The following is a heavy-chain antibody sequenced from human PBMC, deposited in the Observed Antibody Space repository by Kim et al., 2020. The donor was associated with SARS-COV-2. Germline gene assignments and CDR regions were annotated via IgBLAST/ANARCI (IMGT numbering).Heavy chain of an antibody. D-gene: IGHD2-15*01. J-gene: IGHJ6*02. CDR1: GYTFTSYG. V-gene: IGHV1-18*01. CDR2: ISAYNGNT. CDR3: VRERYCSGGSCYFYYYYGMDV. Sequence: ASVKVSCKASGYTFTSYGISWVRQAPGQGLEWMGWISAYNGNTNYAQKLQGRVTMTTDTSTSTAYMELRSLRSDDTAVYYCVRERYCSGGSCYFYYYYGMDVWGQGTTVTVSS.